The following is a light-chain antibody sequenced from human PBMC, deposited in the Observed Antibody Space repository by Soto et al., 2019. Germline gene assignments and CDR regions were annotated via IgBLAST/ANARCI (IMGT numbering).Light chain of an antibody. V-gene: IGKV3-20*01. CDR1: QSVSTSY. Sequence: EILLTQSPGTLSLSPGERATLSCRASQSVSTSYLAWYRQRPGEAPRLLIYGASSRATGVPDRFSGSGSATDFTLTISRLESEDFEVFYCQQYGSSPPTFGQGTKVDIK. CDR2: GAS. CDR3: QQYGSSPPT. J-gene: IGKJ1*01.